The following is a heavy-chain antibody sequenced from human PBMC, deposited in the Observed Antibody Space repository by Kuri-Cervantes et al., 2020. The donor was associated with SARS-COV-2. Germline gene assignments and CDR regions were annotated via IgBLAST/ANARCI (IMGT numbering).Heavy chain of an antibody. CDR3: ASRPTVTTYYYYYGMDV. J-gene: IGHJ6*02. D-gene: IGHD4-11*01. CDR2: ISAYNGNT. Sequence: GGSLRLSCAASGYTFTSYGISWVRQAPGQGLEWMGWISAYNGNTNYAQKFQGRVTITADESTSTAYMELSSLRSEDTAVYYCASRPTVTTYYYYYGMDVWGQGTTVTVSS. CDR1: GYTFTSYG. V-gene: IGHV1-18*01.